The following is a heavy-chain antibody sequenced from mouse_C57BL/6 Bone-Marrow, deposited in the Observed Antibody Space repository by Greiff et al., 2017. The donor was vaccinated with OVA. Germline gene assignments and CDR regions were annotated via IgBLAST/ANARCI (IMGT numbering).Heavy chain of an antibody. CDR2: IDPSDSYT. CDR3: ARGAVTPWFAY. Sequence: QVQLKQPGAELVMPGASVKLSCKASGYTFTSYWLHWVKQRPGQGLEWIGEIDPSDSYTNYNQKFKGKSTLTVDKSSSTAYMQLSSLTSEDSAVYYCARGAVTPWFAYWGQGTLVTVSA. V-gene: IGHV1-69*01. D-gene: IGHD2-2*01. J-gene: IGHJ3*01. CDR1: GYTFTSYW.